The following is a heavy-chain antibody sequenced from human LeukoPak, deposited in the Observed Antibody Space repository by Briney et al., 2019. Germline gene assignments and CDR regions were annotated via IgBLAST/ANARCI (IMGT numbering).Heavy chain of an antibody. J-gene: IGHJ5*02. D-gene: IGHD2-21*02. V-gene: IGHV4-4*07. CDR1: GGSVSNYF. Sequence: KASETLSLTCTVSGGSVSNYFWNWIRQPAGKGLEWIGRIYTSETTTYNPSLKSRVTMSIDTSKNQISLNLSSVTAADTAVYYCARDRLPRGAGAWFDPWGQGTLVTVSS. CDR3: ARDRLPRGAGAWFDP. CDR2: IYTSETT.